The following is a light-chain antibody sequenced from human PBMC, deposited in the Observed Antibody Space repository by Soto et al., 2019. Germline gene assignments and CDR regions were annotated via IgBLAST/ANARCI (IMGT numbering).Light chain of an antibody. Sequence: QSALTQPRSVSXXPGQSVTISCTGTSSDVGAYIYVSWYQQYPAKAPKVMIYDVGRRPSGVPDRFSGSKSGNTASLTISGLQAEDEAVYFCCSYAGNKTVVFGGGTKLTVL. CDR2: DVG. J-gene: IGLJ3*02. CDR1: SSDVGAYIY. CDR3: CSYAGNKTVV. V-gene: IGLV2-11*01.